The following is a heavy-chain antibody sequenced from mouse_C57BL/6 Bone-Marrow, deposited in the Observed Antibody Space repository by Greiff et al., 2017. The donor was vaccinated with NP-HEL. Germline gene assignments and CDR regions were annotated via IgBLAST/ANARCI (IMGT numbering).Heavy chain of an antibody. CDR1: GYTFTDYN. J-gene: IGHJ2*01. V-gene: IGHV1-22*01. Sequence: EVQLQQPGPELVKPGASVKMSCKASGYTFTDYNMHWVKQSPGQSLEWIGYINPNNGGTSYNQKFTGKATLTVTKSSSTAYMERRILTSEVSAVYYCARLYDGYWEDYFDYWGQGTTLTVSS. D-gene: IGHD2-3*01. CDR3: ARLYDGYWEDYFDY. CDR2: INPNNGGT.